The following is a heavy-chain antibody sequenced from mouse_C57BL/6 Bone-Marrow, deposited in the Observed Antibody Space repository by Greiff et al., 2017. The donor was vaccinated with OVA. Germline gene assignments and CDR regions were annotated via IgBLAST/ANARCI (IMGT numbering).Heavy chain of an antibody. V-gene: IGHV1-55*01. D-gene: IGHD4-1*01. CDR1: GYTFTSYW. CDR3: ARRGDWAPYAMDY. J-gene: IGHJ4*01. CDR2: IYPGSGST. Sequence: QVHVKQPGAELVKPGASVKMSCKASGYTFTSYWITCVKQRPGQGLEWIGDIYPGSGSTNYNEKFKSKATLTVDTSSSTAYMQLSSLTSEDSAVYYCARRGDWAPYAMDYWGQGTSVTVSA.